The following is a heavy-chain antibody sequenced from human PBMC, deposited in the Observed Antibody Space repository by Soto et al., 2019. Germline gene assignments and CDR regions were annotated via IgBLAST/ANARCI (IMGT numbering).Heavy chain of an antibody. Sequence: EVQLVESGGGLVQPGGSLRLSCAASGFTFSSYDMHWVRQATGKGLEWVSAIGTAGDTYYPGSVKGRFTISRENAKNSLYLQMNSLRAGDTAGYYCARAQGGGGAYYFDYWGQGTLVTVSS. D-gene: IGHD3-16*01. CDR3: ARAQGGGGAYYFDY. V-gene: IGHV3-13*01. CDR2: IGTAGDT. J-gene: IGHJ4*02. CDR1: GFTFSSYD.